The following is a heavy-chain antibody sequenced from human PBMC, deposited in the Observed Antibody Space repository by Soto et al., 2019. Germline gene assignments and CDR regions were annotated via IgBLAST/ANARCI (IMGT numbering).Heavy chain of an antibody. CDR2: IWYDGSNK. CDR3: ARDSRARPYYYYYGMDV. J-gene: IGHJ6*02. CDR1: GFTFSSYG. V-gene: IGHV3-33*01. Sequence: QVQLVESGGGVVQPGRSLRLSCAAAGFTFSSYGMHWVRQAPGKGLEWVAGIWYDGSNKYYADSVKGRFTISRDNSKNKLYLQMNSLGAEDTAVYYCARDSRARPYYYYYGMDVWGQGTTVTVSS. D-gene: IGHD1-1*01.